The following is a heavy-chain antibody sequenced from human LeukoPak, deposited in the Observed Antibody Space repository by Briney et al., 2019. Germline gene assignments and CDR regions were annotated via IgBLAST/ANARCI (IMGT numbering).Heavy chain of an antibody. CDR2: IKSKTDGGTT. J-gene: IGHJ6*03. D-gene: IGHD3-3*02. CDR1: GFTFNSYT. CDR3: TTLHLYYFYMDV. V-gene: IGHV3-15*01. Sequence: GGSLRLSCAASGFTFNSYTMSWVRQAPGKGLEWVGRIKSKTDGGTTDYAAPVKGRFTISRDDSKNTLYLQMNSLKTEDTAVYYCTTLHLYYFYMDVWGKGTTVTVSS.